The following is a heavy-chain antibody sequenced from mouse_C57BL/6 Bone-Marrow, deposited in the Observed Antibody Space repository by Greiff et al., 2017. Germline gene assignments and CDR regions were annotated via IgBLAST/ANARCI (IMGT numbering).Heavy chain of an antibody. D-gene: IGHD2-5*01. CDR3: TRGSNPFYY. Sequence: VQLQHSGAELVRPGASVTLSCKASGYTFTDYEMHWVKQTPVHGLEWIGAIDPETGGTAYNQKFKGKAILTADKSSSTAYMELRSLTSEDSAVYYCTRGSNPFYYWGQGTTLTVSS. V-gene: IGHV1-15*01. J-gene: IGHJ2*01. CDR2: IDPETGGT. CDR1: GYTFTDYE.